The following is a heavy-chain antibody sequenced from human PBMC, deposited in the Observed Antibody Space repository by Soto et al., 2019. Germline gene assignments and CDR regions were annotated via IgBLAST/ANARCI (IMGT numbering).Heavy chain of an antibody. CDR1: GFTFSSYS. CDR3: ARRLIIGDAFDI. J-gene: IGHJ3*02. Sequence: GGSLRLSCAASGFTFSSYSMNWVRQAPGKGLEWVSSISSSSSYIYYEDSVKGRFTISRDNAKNALYLQMNSLRAEDTAVYYCARRLIIGDAFDIWGQGTMVTVSS. V-gene: IGHV3-21*01. D-gene: IGHD3-22*01. CDR2: ISSSSSYI.